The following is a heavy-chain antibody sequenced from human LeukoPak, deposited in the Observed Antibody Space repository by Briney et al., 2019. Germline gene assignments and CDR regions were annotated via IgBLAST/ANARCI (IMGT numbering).Heavy chain of an antibody. CDR3: AGRSRSGWYYDY. CDR1: GGSISGYY. CDR2: IYYSGST. J-gene: IGHJ4*02. Sequence: PSETLSLTCTVSGGSISGYYWSWIRQPPGKGLEWIGYIYYSGSTNYNPSLKSRVTTSVDTPKNHFSLKLSSVTAADTAVYYCAGRSRSGWYYDYWGQGALVTVSS. V-gene: IGHV4-59*01. D-gene: IGHD6-19*01.